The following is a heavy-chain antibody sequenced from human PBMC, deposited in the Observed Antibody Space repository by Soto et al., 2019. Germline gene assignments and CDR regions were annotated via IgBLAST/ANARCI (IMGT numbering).Heavy chain of an antibody. Sequence: QVQLMQSGAEVKKPGSSVKVSCKASGGTFSSYAISWVRQAPGQGLEWMGGIIPIFGTANYAQKFQGRVTITADESTSTAYMELSSLRSEDTAVYYCARDQSGAVAVTEWFDPWGQGTLVTVSS. D-gene: IGHD6-19*01. V-gene: IGHV1-69*01. J-gene: IGHJ5*02. CDR2: IIPIFGTA. CDR1: GGTFSSYA. CDR3: ARDQSGAVAVTEWFDP.